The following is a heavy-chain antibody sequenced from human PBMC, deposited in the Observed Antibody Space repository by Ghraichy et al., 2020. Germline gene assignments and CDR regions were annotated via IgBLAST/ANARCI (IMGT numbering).Heavy chain of an antibody. Sequence: SVKVSCKASGGTFSSYAITWVRQAPGHGLEWMGGIIPIFGTANYAQKFQGRVTITADESTSTAYMELSSLRSEDTAVYYCASDYGDDSSGYYGYWGQGTLVTVSS. CDR3: ASDYGDDSSGYYGY. CDR1: GGTFSSYA. V-gene: IGHV1-69*13. D-gene: IGHD3-22*01. CDR2: IIPIFGTA. J-gene: IGHJ4*02.